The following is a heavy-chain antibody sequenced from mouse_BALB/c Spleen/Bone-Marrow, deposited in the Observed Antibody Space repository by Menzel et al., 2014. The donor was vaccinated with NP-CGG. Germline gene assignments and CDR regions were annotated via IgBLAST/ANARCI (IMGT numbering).Heavy chain of an antibody. CDR3: ARGYDYDYAMDY. CDR1: GYSITSGYY. V-gene: IGHV3-6*02. CDR2: ISYDGSN. Sequence: VQLKDSGPGLVKPSQSLSLTCSVTGYSITSGYYWNWIRQFPGNKLEWMGCISYDGSNNYNPSLKNRISITRDTSKNQFFLKLNSVTTEDTATYYCARGYDYDYAMDYWGQGTSVTVSS. D-gene: IGHD2-4*01. J-gene: IGHJ4*01.